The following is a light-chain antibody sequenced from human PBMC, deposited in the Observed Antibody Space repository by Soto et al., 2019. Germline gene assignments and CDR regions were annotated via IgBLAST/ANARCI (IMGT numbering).Light chain of an antibody. CDR1: TSDVGAYNY. CDR2: EVN. J-gene: IGLJ1*01. Sequence: QSALTQPASVSGSPGQSVSISCTGSTSDVGAYNYVAWYQHKPGKAPRLLIYEVNNRPSGVSNRFSGSKSGNTASLTLSGLQAEDEADYYCTSYASSAARVFGTGTKLTVL. CDR3: TSYASSAARV. V-gene: IGLV2-14*01.